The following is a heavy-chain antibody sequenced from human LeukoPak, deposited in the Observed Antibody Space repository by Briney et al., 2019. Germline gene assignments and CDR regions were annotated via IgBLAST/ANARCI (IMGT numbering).Heavy chain of an antibody. J-gene: IGHJ4*01. V-gene: IGHV3-53*03. CDR3: ARAGFYSGWYVVDF. D-gene: IGHD6-19*01. CDR2: IYSGGNT. CDR1: GFTVSNNY. Sequence: GGSLRLSCEASGFTVSNNYMSWVRQRPGKGLEWVSVIYSGGNTYYADSVRGRFTISRDNSQNTLYLQMNSPRVDDTALYFCARAGFYSGWYVVDFWGHGTLVTVSS.